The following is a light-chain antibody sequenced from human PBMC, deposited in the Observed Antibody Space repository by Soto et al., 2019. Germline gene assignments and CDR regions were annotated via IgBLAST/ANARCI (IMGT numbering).Light chain of an antibody. V-gene: IGLV2-23*03. CDR3: CSYGGFSTFVV. CDR1: SSDVGAYNL. J-gene: IGLJ2*01. CDR2: EGS. Sequence: QSVLAQPASVSGSPGQSITIPCTGTSSDVGAYNLVSWYQHHPGKAPKLLIFEGSKRPSGVSNRFSGSKSGNTASLTISGLQAEDEADYHCCSYGGFSTFVVFGGGTKVTVL.